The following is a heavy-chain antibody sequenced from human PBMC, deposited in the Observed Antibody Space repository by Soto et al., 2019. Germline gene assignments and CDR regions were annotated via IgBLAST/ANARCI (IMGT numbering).Heavy chain of an antibody. CDR2: ISYSGST. Sequence: QVQLQESGPGLVKPSQTLSLTCTVSGGSISSGNYYWGWIRQPPGKGLEGIGFISYSGSTYYNLSLKTRITICVDTSKNQFSLNLSFVTAAGTAVYYCATMGTPATRFYYFDFWGQGTLVTVSS. D-gene: IGHD2-15*01. V-gene: IGHV4-30-4*01. CDR3: ATMGTPATRFYYFDF. CDR1: GGSISSGNYY. J-gene: IGHJ4*02.